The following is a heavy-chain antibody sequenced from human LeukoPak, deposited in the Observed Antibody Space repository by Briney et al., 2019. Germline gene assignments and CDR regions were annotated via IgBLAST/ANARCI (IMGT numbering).Heavy chain of an antibody. CDR2: INSDGSST. V-gene: IGHV3-74*01. CDR1: GFTFSTYW. J-gene: IGHJ4*02. CDR3: ATDVPAVTIFGY. D-gene: IGHD2-2*01. Sequence: GGSLRLSCAASGFTFSTYWMHWVRQAPGTGLAWVSLINSDGSSTNYADSVKGRFTISRDNAKNTLYLQMNSLRAEDTAVYYCATDVPAVTIFGYWGQGTLVTVSS.